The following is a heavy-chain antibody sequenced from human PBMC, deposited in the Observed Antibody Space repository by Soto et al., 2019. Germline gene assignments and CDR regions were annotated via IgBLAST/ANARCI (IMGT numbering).Heavy chain of an antibody. V-gene: IGHV4-4*02. Sequence: QVQLQESGPGLVKPSGTLTLTCAVSGVSISSNNWWSWVRQPPGKGLEWIGEMYHTGSTNYNPSLKSRVTISVDKSKNQFSLKLSSVTAADTAVYYCARSSRYVYDSSEGNFDYWGQGTLVTLSS. CDR3: ARSSRYVYDSSEGNFDY. CDR1: GVSISSNNW. J-gene: IGHJ4*02. CDR2: MYHTGST. D-gene: IGHD3-22*01.